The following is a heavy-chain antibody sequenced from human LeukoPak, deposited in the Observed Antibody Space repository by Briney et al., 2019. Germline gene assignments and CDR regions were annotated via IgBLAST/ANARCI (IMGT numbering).Heavy chain of an antibody. CDR3: AREPFSGSYLPCFDY. Sequence: GGSLRLSCAASGFSFSNYGMHWVRQAPGKGLEWVAVIRFDGSNEYYADSVQGRFTISRDDSKNTLYLQMHSLRAEDTAVYYCAREPFSGSYLPCFDYWGQGTLVTVSS. D-gene: IGHD1-26*01. CDR2: IRFDGSNE. J-gene: IGHJ4*02. CDR1: GFSFSNYG. V-gene: IGHV3-33*01.